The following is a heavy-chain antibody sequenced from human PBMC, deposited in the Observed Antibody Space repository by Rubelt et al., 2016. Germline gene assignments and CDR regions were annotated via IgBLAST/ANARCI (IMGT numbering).Heavy chain of an antibody. CDR3: ASHIDGYGYY. J-gene: IGHJ4*02. D-gene: IGHD5-24*01. CDR1: GGSISSSSYY. V-gene: IGHV4-39*01. Sequence: QLQLQESGPGLVKPSETLSLTCTVSGGSISSSSYYWGWIRQPPGKGLEWIGSIYYSGSTYYNPSLKSRVTLSVDTSKNQFALKLSSVTAADTAVYYCASHIDGYGYYWGQGTLVTVSS. CDR2: IYYSGST.